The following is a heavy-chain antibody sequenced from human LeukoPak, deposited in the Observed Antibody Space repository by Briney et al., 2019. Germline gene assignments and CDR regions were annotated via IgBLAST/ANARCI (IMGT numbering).Heavy chain of an antibody. V-gene: IGHV3-73*01. CDR3: TRQDIVGATLLDY. CDR2: IRSKANSYAT. Sequence: GGSLRLSCAASGFTFSGSAMHWVRQASGKGLERVGRIRSKANSYATAYAASVKGRFTISRDDSKNTAYLQMNSLKTEDTAVYYCTRQDIVGATLLDYWGQGTLVTVSS. D-gene: IGHD1-26*01. CDR1: GFTFSGSA. J-gene: IGHJ4*02.